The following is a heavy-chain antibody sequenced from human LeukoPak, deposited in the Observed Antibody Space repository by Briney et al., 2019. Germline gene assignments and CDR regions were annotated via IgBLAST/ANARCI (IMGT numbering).Heavy chain of an antibody. Sequence: ASVKVSCTASGYTFTGYFMHVGRQAPGQGLEWMGWINPNTGDTNYAQTFQGRLTMTSNMSISTAYIALSRLTSEDTAVDFCARDLNWRASIWGFDLWGRGTLVTVSS. D-gene: IGHD7-27*01. V-gene: IGHV1-2*02. CDR1: GYTFTGYF. CDR2: INPNTGDT. CDR3: ARDLNWRASIWGFDL. J-gene: IGHJ2*01.